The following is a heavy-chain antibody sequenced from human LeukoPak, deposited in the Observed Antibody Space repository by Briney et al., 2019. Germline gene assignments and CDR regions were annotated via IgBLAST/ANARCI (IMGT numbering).Heavy chain of an antibody. CDR1: GYTFTGYY. CDR3: ARDRDTSGYYRDAFDI. J-gene: IGHJ3*02. CDR2: INPYGGGT. D-gene: IGHD5-12*01. Sequence: ASGKVSCKASGYTFTGYYIHWVRQAPGQGLEWMGWINPYGGGTNFAQKFQARVTMTRDTSISTAYMELTRLTSDDTALYFCARDRDTSGYYRDAFDIWGQGTTVTVSS. V-gene: IGHV1-2*02.